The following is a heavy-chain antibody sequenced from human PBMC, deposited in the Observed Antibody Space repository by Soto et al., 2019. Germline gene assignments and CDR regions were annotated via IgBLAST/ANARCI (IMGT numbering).Heavy chain of an antibody. CDR3: AKGIFGVVNFDY. CDR1: GFTFDSYA. J-gene: IGHJ4*02. D-gene: IGHD3-3*01. Sequence: EVQLLESGGGLVQPGGSLRLSCAASGFTFDSYAMSWVRQAPGKGLEWVSAISGSGGSTYYADSVKGRFTISRDNSKNTLYLQLNSLRVEDTAVYYCAKGIFGVVNFDYWGQGTLVTVSS. CDR2: ISGSGGST. V-gene: IGHV3-23*01.